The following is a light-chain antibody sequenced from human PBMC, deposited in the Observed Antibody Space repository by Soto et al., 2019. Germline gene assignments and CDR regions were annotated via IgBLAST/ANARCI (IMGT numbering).Light chain of an antibody. Sequence: QSALTQPASVSGSPGQAITISCTGTSSDVGSYNLVSWYQQHPGKAPKLMIYEVSNRPSGVSNRFSGSEFGNTASLTISGLQPEDEADYYCCSYTSSISYVFGSGTKLTVL. CDR1: SSDVGSYNL. V-gene: IGLV2-14*02. CDR2: EVS. CDR3: CSYTSSISYV. J-gene: IGLJ1*01.